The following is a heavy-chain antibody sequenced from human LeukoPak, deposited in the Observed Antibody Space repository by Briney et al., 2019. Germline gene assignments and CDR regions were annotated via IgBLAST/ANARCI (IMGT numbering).Heavy chain of an antibody. Sequence: SETLSLTCSVSGGTIRGSWWSWIRQPAGKGPEWMGRINDGGTTRYDPSLKSRLTMSVDTSKDQFSLKLTSVTAADTAVYYCVRGLSASNDFNWFESWGRGILVTVSP. D-gene: IGHD1-1*01. J-gene: IGHJ5*01. CDR3: VRGLSASNDFNWFES. CDR2: INDGGTT. V-gene: IGHV4-4*07. CDR1: GGTIRGSW.